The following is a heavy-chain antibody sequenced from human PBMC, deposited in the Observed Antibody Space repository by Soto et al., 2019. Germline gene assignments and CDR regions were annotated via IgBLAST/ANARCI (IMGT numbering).Heavy chain of an antibody. CDR2: IYYSGST. D-gene: IGHD3-3*01. V-gene: IGHV4-59*01. CDR1: GGSISSYY. Sequence: SETLSLTCTVSGGSISSYYWSWIRQPPGKGLEWIGYIYYSGSTNYNPSLKSRVTISVDTSKNQFSLKLSSVTAADTAVYYCARVRPYYDFWSGYYRPFYYYYGMDVWGQGTTVTVSS. J-gene: IGHJ6*02. CDR3: ARVRPYYDFWSGYYRPFYYYYGMDV.